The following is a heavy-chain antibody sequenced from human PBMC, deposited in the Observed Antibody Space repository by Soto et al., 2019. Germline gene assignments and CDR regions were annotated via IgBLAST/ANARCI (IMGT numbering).Heavy chain of an antibody. CDR2: ISAYNGNT. CDR1: GYTFTSYG. CDR3: AREPGRITIFGVVADYYYGMDV. V-gene: IGHV1-18*04. Sequence: QVQLVQSGAEVKKPGASVKVSCKASGYTFTSYGISWVRQAPGQGLEWMGWISAYNGNTNYAQKPQGRVTMTTDTSTSTADMELRSLRSDDTAVYYCAREPGRITIFGVVADYYYGMDVW. D-gene: IGHD3-3*01. J-gene: IGHJ6*01.